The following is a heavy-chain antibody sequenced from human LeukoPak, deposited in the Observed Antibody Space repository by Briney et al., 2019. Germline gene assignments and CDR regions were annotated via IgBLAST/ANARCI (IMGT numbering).Heavy chain of an antibody. Sequence: GGSLRLSCAASGFTFSSYSMNWVRQAPGKGLEWVSSISSSSSYIYYADSVKGRFTISRDNAKNSLYLQMNSQRAEDTAVYYCASNPLPIVVVPAAIFWRDYWGQGTLVTVSS. V-gene: IGHV3-21*01. J-gene: IGHJ4*02. D-gene: IGHD2-2*01. CDR2: ISSSSSYI. CDR1: GFTFSSYS. CDR3: ASNPLPIVVVPAAIFWRDY.